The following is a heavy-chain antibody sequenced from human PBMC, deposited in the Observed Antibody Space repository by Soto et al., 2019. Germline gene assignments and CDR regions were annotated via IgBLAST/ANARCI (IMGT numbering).Heavy chain of an antibody. V-gene: IGHV4-39*01. CDR1: GDSISSNNYY. Sequence: SETLSLTCTVSGDSISSNNYYWGWIRQPPGKGLEWIGGINYSGNTYYDPSLKSRVTISVDTSKNQFSLMLTSVTAADTAVYYCARHPGYCTGTSCDGYDTMDVWGQGTTVT. J-gene: IGHJ6*02. CDR2: INYSGNT. CDR3: ARHPGYCTGTSCDGYDTMDV. D-gene: IGHD2-2*01.